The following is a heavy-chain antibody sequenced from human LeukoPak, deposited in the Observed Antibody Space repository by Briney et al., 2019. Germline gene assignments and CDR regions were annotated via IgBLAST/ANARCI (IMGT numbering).Heavy chain of an antibody. CDR3: VRAYSGSFRFDY. V-gene: IGHV3-74*01. CDR2: INSDESTS. D-gene: IGHD1-26*01. Sequence: GGSLRLSCAASGFTFSSYWMHWVRQAPGKGLVWVSHINSDESTSTYADSVKGRFTVSRDNAKNTLYLQMNSPRAEDTAVYYCVRAYSGSFRFDYWGQGTLVDVSS. CDR1: GFTFSSYW. J-gene: IGHJ4*02.